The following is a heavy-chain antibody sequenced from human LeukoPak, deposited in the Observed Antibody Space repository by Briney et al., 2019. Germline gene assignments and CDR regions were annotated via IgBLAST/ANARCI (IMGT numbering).Heavy chain of an antibody. V-gene: IGHV3-7*01. D-gene: IGHD2-2*01. CDR3: AVVPAAMRGYDAFDI. J-gene: IGHJ3*02. CDR2: IKQDGSEG. Sequence: GGSLRLSCAASGFTFSAYWMTWVRQAPGKGLEWVANIKQDGSEGFYVDSVKGRFTISRDNAKNSLYLQMSSLRPEDTAVYYCAVVPAAMRGYDAFDIWGQGTMVTVSS. CDR1: GFTFSAYW.